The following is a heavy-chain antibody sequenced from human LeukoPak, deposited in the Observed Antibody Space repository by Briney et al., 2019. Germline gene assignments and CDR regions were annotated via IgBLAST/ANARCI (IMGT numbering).Heavy chain of an antibody. CDR2: IQYDGSNK. D-gene: IGHD4-11*01. CDR3: AKETYSNWYYFDY. CDR1: GYTFSTYG. V-gene: IGHV3-30*02. Sequence: PGGSLRPSCAASGYTFSTYGMHWVRQAPGKGLEWVTFIQYDGSNKYYGDSVRGRFTISRDNSKNTLYLQMNSLRAEDTAVYYCAKETYSNWYYFDYWGQGTLVTVSS. J-gene: IGHJ4*02.